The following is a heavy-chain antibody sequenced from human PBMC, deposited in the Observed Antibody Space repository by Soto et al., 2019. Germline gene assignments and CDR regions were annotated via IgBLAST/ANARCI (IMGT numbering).Heavy chain of an antibody. D-gene: IGHD3-10*01. CDR3: AREPISTPRGVTQVDP. CDR2: IYNSGTT. CDR1: GAPISSGGFY. J-gene: IGHJ5*02. Sequence: QVRLQESGPGLVRPSQTLSLTCNVSGAPISSGGFYWSWIRQYPGKGPEWIGYIYNSGTTFYNPSLGSRVTMSLDAAKNHFSLELRSVTVADTAVYYCAREPISTPRGVTQVDPWGQGTQVTVSS. V-gene: IGHV4-31*03.